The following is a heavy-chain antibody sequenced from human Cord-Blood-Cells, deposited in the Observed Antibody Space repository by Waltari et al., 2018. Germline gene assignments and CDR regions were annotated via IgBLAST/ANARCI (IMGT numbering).Heavy chain of an antibody. D-gene: IGHD3-10*01. Sequence: EVQLLESGGGLVQPGGSLRLSCAASGFTFISYAMSWVRQAPGKGLEWVSAISGSGGSTYYADSVKGRFTISRDNSKNTLYLQMNSLRAEDTAVYYCAKDRKVTMVRGVINYWGQGTLVTVSS. V-gene: IGHV3-23*01. CDR1: GFTFISYA. CDR2: ISGSGGST. J-gene: IGHJ4*02. CDR3: AKDRKVTMVRGVINY.